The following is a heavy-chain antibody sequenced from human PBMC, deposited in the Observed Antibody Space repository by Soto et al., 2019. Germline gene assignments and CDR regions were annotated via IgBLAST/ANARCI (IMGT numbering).Heavy chain of an antibody. V-gene: IGHV1-8*01. CDR2: MNPSTGNT. D-gene: IGHD6-19*01. CDR3: ARGRIIVAGGFDP. CDR1: GYTFTSYH. J-gene: IGHJ5*02. Sequence: QVQLVQSGAEVKKPGASVKVSCKASGYTFTSYHIIWVRQATGQGLEWMGWMNPSTGNTDSAEKFQGRLTMTRNTSISTVYMELSSLSFEDTAVYYCARGRIIVAGGFDPWGQGTLVTVSS.